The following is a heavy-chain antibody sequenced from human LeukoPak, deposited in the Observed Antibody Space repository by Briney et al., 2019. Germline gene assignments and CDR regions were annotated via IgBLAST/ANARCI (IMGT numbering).Heavy chain of an antibody. Sequence: GGSLRLSCAASGFTFSSYGMHWVRQAPGKGLEWVAVISYDGSNKYYADSVKGRFTISRDNSKNTLYLQMNSLRAEDTAVYYCAKDPGEADYWGQGTLVTVSS. CDR3: AKDPGEADY. V-gene: IGHV3-30*18. J-gene: IGHJ4*02. CDR1: GFTFSSYG. CDR2: ISYDGSNK. D-gene: IGHD3-10*01.